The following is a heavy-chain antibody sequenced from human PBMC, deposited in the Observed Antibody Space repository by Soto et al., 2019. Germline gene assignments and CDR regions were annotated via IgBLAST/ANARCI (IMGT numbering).Heavy chain of an antibody. D-gene: IGHD1-26*01. CDR3: AKRPRALLTFDY. J-gene: IGHJ4*02. CDR1: GFIFSNYV. V-gene: IGHV3-23*04. CDR2: ISDSGGTS. Sequence: EVQLVDSGGGLVQPGGSLRLSCADSGFIFSNYVMSWVRQAPGKGLEWVSSISDSGGTSYYADSVKGRFTISRDNSKNTLYLQMSSLRAEDTAIYYCAKRPRALLTFDYWGQGTLVTVSS.